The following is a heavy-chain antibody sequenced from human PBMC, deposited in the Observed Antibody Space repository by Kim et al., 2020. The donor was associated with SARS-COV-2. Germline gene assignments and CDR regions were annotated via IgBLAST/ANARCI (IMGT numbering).Heavy chain of an antibody. CDR3: ARVPYYDYVWGSYRYIGFDY. V-gene: IGHV4-34*01. D-gene: IGHD3-16*02. CDR2: INHSGST. CDR1: GGSFSGYY. Sequence: SETLSLTCAVYGGSFSGYYWSWIRQPPGKGLEWIGEINHSGSTNYNPSLKSRVTISVDTSKNQFSLKLSSVTAADTAVYYCARVPYYDYVWGSYRYIGFDYWGQGTLVTVSS. J-gene: IGHJ4*02.